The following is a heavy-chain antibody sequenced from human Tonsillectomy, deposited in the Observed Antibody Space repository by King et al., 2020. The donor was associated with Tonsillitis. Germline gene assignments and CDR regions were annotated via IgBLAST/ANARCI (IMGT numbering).Heavy chain of an antibody. D-gene: IGHD3-22*01. Sequence: QLQESGPGLVKPSETLSLTCTVSGGSISSSSYYWGWLRQPPGKGLEWIGSMYYSGNTYYNPSLKSRVSISVDTSKNQFSLKLSSVTAADTAMYYCASLYYDNSISRLSYFDYWGQGTLVTVSS. CDR3: ASLYYDNSISRLSYFDY. CDR2: MYYSGNT. V-gene: IGHV4-39*01. J-gene: IGHJ4*02. CDR1: GGSISSSSYY.